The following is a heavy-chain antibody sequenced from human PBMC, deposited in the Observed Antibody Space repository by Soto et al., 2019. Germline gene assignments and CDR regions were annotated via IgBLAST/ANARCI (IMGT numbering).Heavy chain of an antibody. D-gene: IGHD3-10*01. V-gene: IGHV3-66*04. CDR3: ARHITMDPLLVY. J-gene: IGHJ4*02. Sequence: GGSLRLSCVASGFTVSSNYMSWVRQAPGKGLEWVAVIYSGGSTYYADSVKGRFTISRDNSKSTLYLQMNSLRAEDTAVYYCARHITMDPLLVYWGQGTLVTVSS. CDR2: IYSGGST. CDR1: GFTVSSNY.